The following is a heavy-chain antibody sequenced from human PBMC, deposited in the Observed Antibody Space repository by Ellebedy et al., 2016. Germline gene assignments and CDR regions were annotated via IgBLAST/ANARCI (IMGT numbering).Heavy chain of an antibody. CDR2: IIPIPGIA. V-gene: IGHV1-69*04. Sequence: ASVKVSCKASGGTFRRFAISWVRQAPGQGLEWTGRIIPIPGIAKYAQKFQGRVTITRDTSASTAYMELSSLRSEDTAVYYCANGRLGFDLWGRGTLVTVSS. CDR3: ANGRLGFDL. J-gene: IGHJ2*01. CDR1: GGTFRRFA. D-gene: IGHD6-19*01.